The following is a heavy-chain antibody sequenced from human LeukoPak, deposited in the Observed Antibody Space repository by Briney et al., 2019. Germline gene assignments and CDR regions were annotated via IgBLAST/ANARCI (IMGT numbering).Heavy chain of an antibody. CDR3: ARDMPTYGMDV. V-gene: IGHV4-34*01. D-gene: IGHD2-2*01. Sequence: SETLSLTCAVYGGSFSGYYWSWIRQPPGKGLEWIGHIYYSGNTYYNPSLKSRVLMSVDTSKNQFSLKLSSVTAADTAVYYCARDMPTYGMDVWGQGTTVTVSS. J-gene: IGHJ6*02. CDR1: GGSFSGYY. CDR2: IYYSGNT.